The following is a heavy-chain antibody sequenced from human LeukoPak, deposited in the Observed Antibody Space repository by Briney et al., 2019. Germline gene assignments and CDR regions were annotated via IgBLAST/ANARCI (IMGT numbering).Heavy chain of an antibody. CDR2: INPNSGDT. V-gene: IGHV1-2*02. Sequence: ASVQVSCKASGYTLTDYYIHWVRQAPGQGLEWMGWINPNSGDTTYAQEFQGRVTMTRDTSISSAYMDLSRLNSDDTAVHFCAREEQYNNFFDYWGPGTLVTVSS. D-gene: IGHD1/OR15-1a*01. CDR3: AREEQYNNFFDY. CDR1: GYTLTDYY. J-gene: IGHJ4*02.